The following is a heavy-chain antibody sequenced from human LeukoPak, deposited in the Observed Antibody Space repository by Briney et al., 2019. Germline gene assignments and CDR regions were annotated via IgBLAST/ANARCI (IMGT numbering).Heavy chain of an antibody. J-gene: IGHJ4*02. CDR3: ARLAKCDGDCYSFDF. CDR1: GDSISAHP. D-gene: IGHD2-21*02. CDR2: IDYNGYT. Sequence: SETLSLTCAVSGDSISAHPWSWVRQPPGKGLDYIGFIDYNGYTNYNPSLKSRATISLDTSENQFSLILKSVTAADTAVYYCARLAKCDGDCYSFDFWGQGTLVAVSS. V-gene: IGHV4-59*11.